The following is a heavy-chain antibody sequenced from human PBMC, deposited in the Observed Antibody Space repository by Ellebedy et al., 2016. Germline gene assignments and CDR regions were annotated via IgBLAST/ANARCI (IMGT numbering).Heavy chain of an antibody. CDR2: IYYSGST. J-gene: IGHJ4*02. CDR1: GGSISSSSYY. CDR3: ARTYYYDSSGYYYFDY. V-gene: IGHV4-39*07. D-gene: IGHD3-22*01. Sequence: SETLSLXXTVSGGSISSSSYYWGWIRQPPGKGLEWIGSIYYSGSTYYNPSLKSRVTISVDTSKNQFSLKLSSVTAADTAVYYCARTYYYDSSGYYYFDYWGQGTLVTVSS.